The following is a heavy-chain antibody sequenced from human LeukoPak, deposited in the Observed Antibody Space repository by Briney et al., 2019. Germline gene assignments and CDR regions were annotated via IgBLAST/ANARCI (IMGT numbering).Heavy chain of an antibody. V-gene: IGHV3-23*01. CDR3: AKARSLYYYDSSGYFLPIYYFDY. CDR1: GFPFSSYA. CDR2: ISGSGDDT. Sequence: GGSLRLSCAASGFPFSSYAMSWVRQAPGKGLEWVSGISGSGDDTNYADPVKGRFTISRDNSKNTLYLQMNSLRAEDTAVYYCAKARSLYYYDSSGYFLPIYYFDYWGRGTRVTVSS. D-gene: IGHD3-22*01. J-gene: IGHJ4*02.